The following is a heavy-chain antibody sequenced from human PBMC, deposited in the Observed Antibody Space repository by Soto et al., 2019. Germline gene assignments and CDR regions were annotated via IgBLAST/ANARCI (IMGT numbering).Heavy chain of an antibody. CDR1: GGSINSGGYS. CDR3: HRAFTAMGLFDY. V-gene: IGHV4-30-2*01. J-gene: IGHJ4*02. D-gene: IGHD2-21*02. CDR2: LYHGGAT. Sequence: TSETLSLTCAVSGGSINSGGYSWSWIRQPPGKGLEWVGYLYHGGATYSNPSLKSRVSISVDWSKNQFSLKLNSVTAADTAVYYCHRAFTAMGLFDYWGPGILVTVSS.